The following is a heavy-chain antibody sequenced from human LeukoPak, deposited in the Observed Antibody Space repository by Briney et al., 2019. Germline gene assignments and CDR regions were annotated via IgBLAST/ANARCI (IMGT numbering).Heavy chain of an antibody. J-gene: IGHJ4*02. Sequence: PSETLSLTCAVYGGSFSGYYWSWIRQPPGKGLEWLGEINHSGSTNYNPSLKSRVTISVDTSKNQFSLKLSSVTAADTAVYYCACGGDCLDYWGQGTLVTVSS. CDR2: INHSGST. D-gene: IGHD2-21*01. CDR3: ACGGDCLDY. CDR1: GGSFSGYY. V-gene: IGHV4-34*01.